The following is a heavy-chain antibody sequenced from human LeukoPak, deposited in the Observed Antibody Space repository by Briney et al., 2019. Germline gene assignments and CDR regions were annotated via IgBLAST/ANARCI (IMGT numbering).Heavy chain of an antibody. CDR3: ASSLTGYSSSWFLAY. CDR2: INHSGSP. V-gene: IGHV4-39*01. Sequence: SETLSLTCTVSGGSISSSSYYWSWIRQSPGRGLEWIGEINHSGSPNYNPSLKSRVTISLDTSKNQFSLRVPSVTAADTAFYFCASSLTGYSSSWFLAYWGPGTLVTVSS. D-gene: IGHD6-13*01. J-gene: IGHJ4*02. CDR1: GGSISSSSYY.